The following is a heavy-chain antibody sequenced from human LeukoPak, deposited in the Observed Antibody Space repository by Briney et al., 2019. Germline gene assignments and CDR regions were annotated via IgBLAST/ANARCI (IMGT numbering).Heavy chain of an antibody. CDR3: ARHSSSWYYFDY. CDR2: IYPGDSDT. V-gene: IGHV5-51*01. CDR1: GYSFNTYW. D-gene: IGHD6-13*01. Sequence: GESLKISCKGSGYSFNTYWIAWVRQMPGKGLEWMGIIYPGDSDTKDSPSFQGQVTISADNSISTAYLQWSSLKASDTAMYYCARHSSSWYYFDYWGQGTLVTVSS. J-gene: IGHJ4*02.